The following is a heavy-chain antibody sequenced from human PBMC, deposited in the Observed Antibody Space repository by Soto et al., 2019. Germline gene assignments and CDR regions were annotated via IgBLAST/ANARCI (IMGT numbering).Heavy chain of an antibody. CDR3: ARGGNTIFGVVPLYYYYGMDV. V-gene: IGHV4-4*07. CDR1: GGSISSYY. J-gene: IGHJ6*02. Sequence: QVQLQESGPGLVKPSETLSLTCTVSGGSISSYYWSWIRQPAGKGLEWIGRIYTSESTNDNPSLKSRVTMSVDTSKNQFSLKLSSVTAADTAVYYCARGGNTIFGVVPLYYYYGMDVWGQGTTVTVSS. D-gene: IGHD3-3*01. CDR2: IYTSEST.